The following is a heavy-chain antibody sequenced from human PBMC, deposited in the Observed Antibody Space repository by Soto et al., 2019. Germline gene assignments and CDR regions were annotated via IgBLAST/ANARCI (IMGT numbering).Heavy chain of an antibody. D-gene: IGHD6-13*01. J-gene: IGHJ5*02. CDR1: GFTFTSSA. Sequence: ASVKVSCKASGFTFTSSAMQWVRQARGQRLEWIGWIVVGSGNTNYAQKFQERVTITRDMSTSTAYMQLSSLRSEDTAVYYCAIGGGIAAAKNWFAPAWGQGTLVTVSS. V-gene: IGHV1-58*02. CDR2: IVVGSGNT. CDR3: AIGGGIAAAKNWFAPA.